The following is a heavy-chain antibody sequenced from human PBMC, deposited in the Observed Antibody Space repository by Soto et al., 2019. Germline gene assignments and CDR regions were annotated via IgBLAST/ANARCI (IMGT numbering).Heavy chain of an antibody. CDR3: ARRGVVIPAYYYMDV. D-gene: IGHD2-8*02. CDR1: GFILSNYS. J-gene: IGHJ6*03. Sequence: EVQLVESGGGLVQPGGSLRLSCAASGFILSNYSMNWVRQAPGKGLEWVSYISGSSITKYYADSVKGRFTISRDNAKNSLYLQMNILRAEDTAVYYCARRGVVIPAYYYMDVWGKGTTVTVSS. V-gene: IGHV3-48*01. CDR2: ISGSSITK.